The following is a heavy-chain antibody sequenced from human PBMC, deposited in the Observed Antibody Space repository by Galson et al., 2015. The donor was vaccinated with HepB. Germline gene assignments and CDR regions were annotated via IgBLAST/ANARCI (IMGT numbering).Heavy chain of an antibody. V-gene: IGHV3-7*03. CDR2: IKQDGSVQ. CDR1: GFTFSDYW. D-gene: IGHD6-13*01. J-gene: IGHJ4*02. CDR3: ARDGGSSYDN. Sequence: SLRLSCAASGFTFSDYWVTWVRQAPGKGLEWVASIKQDGSVQAYADSVKGRFTISRDNAKKSLYLQMNSLRADDTAVYHCARDGGSSYDNWGQGTLVTVSP.